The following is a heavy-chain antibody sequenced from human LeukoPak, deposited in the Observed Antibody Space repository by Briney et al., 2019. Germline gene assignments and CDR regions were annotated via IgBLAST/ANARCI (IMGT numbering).Heavy chain of an antibody. Sequence: ASVKVSCKASGYTFTGYYMHWVRQAPGQGREWMGWINPNSGGTNYAQKFQGRVTMTRDTSISTAYMELSRLRSDDTAVYYCARVGSIAVAVYYFDYWGQGTLVTVSS. V-gene: IGHV1-2*02. CDR3: ARVGSIAVAVYYFDY. CDR1: GYTFTGYY. J-gene: IGHJ4*02. D-gene: IGHD6-19*01. CDR2: INPNSGGT.